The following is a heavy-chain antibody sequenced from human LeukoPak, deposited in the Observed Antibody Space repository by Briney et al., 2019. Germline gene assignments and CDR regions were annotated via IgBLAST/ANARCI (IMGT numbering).Heavy chain of an antibody. J-gene: IGHJ4*02. V-gene: IGHV3-48*02. CDR2: ISSTSSTI. CDR1: GSTFSYYS. CDR3: ARGRTDFDY. Sequence: GGSLRLSCAASGSTFSYYSMNWVRQAPGKGLEWVSYISSTSSTIYYTDSVKGRFTISRDNAKNSLYLQMNSLRDEDTAMYYCARGRTDFDYWGQGTLVTVSS.